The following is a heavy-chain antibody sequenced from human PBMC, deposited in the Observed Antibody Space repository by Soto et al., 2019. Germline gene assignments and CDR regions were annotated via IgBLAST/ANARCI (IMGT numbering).Heavy chain of an antibody. V-gene: IGHV3-30*03. CDR1: GFTFSHLA. CDR3: ARNDWSQYYFDY. J-gene: IGHJ4*02. D-gene: IGHD3-9*01. CDR2: ISYDGSTK. Sequence: QVHMVESGGGVVQPGRSLRLSCSVSGFTFSHLAMHWVRQAPGRGLEWVAVISYDGSTKYYADSVKGRFTISRDNSRNTLYLQMNSLRAEDAAVYYCARNDWSQYYFDYWGQGTRVTVSS.